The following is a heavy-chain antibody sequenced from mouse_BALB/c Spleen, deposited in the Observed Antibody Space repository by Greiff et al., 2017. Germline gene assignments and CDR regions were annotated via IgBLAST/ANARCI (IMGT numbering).Heavy chain of an antibody. CDR2: IRSKSNNYAT. J-gene: IGHJ4*01. Sequence: EVQLVESGGGLVQPKGSLKLSCAASGFTFNTYAMNWVRQAPGKGLEWVARIRSKSNNYATYYADSVKDRFTISRDDSQSMLYLQMNNLKTEDTAMYYCVRHNYYGSSSYAMDYWGQGTSVTVYS. V-gene: IGHV10-1*02. CDR1: GFTFNTYA. CDR3: VRHNYYGSSSYAMDY. D-gene: IGHD1-1*01.